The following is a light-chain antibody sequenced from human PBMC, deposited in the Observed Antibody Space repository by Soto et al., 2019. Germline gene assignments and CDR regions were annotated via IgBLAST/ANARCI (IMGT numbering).Light chain of an antibody. CDR3: AVWDNSMTAGV. V-gene: IGLV1-47*01. J-gene: IGLJ3*02. CDR1: YSNIGSHY. Sequence: QSALTQPPSASGTPGQSLTISCSGGYSNIGSHYVYWDQHFPGTAPRLLIIRDGQRPSGIPARFFGSKSDTSASLAITGLRSEDEAHYYCAVWDNSMTAGVFGERTKLTVL. CDR2: RDG.